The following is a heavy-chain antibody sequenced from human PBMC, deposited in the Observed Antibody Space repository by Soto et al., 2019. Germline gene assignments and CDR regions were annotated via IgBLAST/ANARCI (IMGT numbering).Heavy chain of an antibody. Sequence: QVQLVESGGGVVQPGRSLRLSCAASGFTFSSYAMHWVRQAPGKGLEWVAVISYDGSNKYYADSVKGRFTISRDNSKNTLYLQMNSLRAEDTAVYYCARTRMYSGDEPYYYYCGMDVWGQGTTVTVSS. CDR3: ARTRMYSGDEPYYYYCGMDV. V-gene: IGHV3-30-3*01. CDR2: ISYDGSNK. J-gene: IGHJ6*02. D-gene: IGHD5-12*01. CDR1: GFTFSSYA.